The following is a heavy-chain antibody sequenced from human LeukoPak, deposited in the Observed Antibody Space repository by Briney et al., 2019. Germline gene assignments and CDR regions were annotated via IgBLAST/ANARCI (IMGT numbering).Heavy chain of an antibody. J-gene: IGHJ3*01. Sequence: PGGSLRLSRAASGFTFTSYTMNWVRQAPGKGLEWISYIRTSGGVVSYTDSVRGRFTISTDSAKNSLYLQMNSLRDDDTAVYYCVRDQFYAFDVWGQGTMVTVSS. CDR2: IRTSGGVV. CDR1: GFTFTSYT. CDR3: VRDQFYAFDV. V-gene: IGHV3-48*02.